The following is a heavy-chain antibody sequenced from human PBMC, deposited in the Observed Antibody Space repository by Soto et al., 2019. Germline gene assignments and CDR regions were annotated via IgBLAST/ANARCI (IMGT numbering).Heavy chain of an antibody. Sequence: GESLKISCKGSGYSFTSYWIGWVRQMPGQGLEWMGIIYPGDSDTRYSPSFQGQVTISADKSISTAYLQWSSLKASDTAMYYCARQLGSGSYYNEYYYYGMDVWGQGTTGTVSS. CDR3: ARQLGSGSYYNEYYYYGMDV. D-gene: IGHD3-10*01. CDR1: GYSFTSYW. V-gene: IGHV5-51*01. J-gene: IGHJ6*02. CDR2: IYPGDSDT.